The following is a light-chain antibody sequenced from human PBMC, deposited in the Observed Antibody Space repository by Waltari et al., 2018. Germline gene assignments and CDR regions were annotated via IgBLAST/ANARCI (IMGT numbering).Light chain of an antibody. J-gene: IGKJ2*01. CDR2: KAS. Sequence: DIQMTQSPSTLSASVGDRVTITCRASQSISSWLAWYQQKPEKAPKLMISKASSLESGVPSRFSGSGSGTEFTLTISSLQPDDFVTYYCQQYNSYSRPFGQRTKLEIK. CDR1: QSISSW. CDR3: QQYNSYSRP. V-gene: IGKV1-5*03.